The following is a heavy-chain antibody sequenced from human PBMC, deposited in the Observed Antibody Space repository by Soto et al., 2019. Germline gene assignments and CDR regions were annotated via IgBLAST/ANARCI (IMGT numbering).Heavy chain of an antibody. CDR1: GYSFTSYW. V-gene: IGHV5-51*01. J-gene: IGHJ6*02. Sequence: PGESLKISCKGSGYSFTSYWIGWVRQMPGKGLEWMGIIYPGDSDTRYSPSFQGQVTISADKSISTAYLQWSSLKASDTAMYYCARRSIAARYYYYGMDVWGQGTTVTVSS. D-gene: IGHD6-6*01. CDR2: IYPGDSDT. CDR3: ARRSIAARYYYYGMDV.